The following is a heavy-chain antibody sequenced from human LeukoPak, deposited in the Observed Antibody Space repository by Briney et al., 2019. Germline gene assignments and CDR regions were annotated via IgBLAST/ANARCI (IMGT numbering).Heavy chain of an antibody. CDR1: GYTFTGYY. CDR3: ARHGYYDILTGPRGFDY. J-gene: IGHJ4*02. CDR2: INPNSGGT. D-gene: IGHD3-9*01. Sequence: ASVKVSCKASGYTFTGYYIHWVRQAPGQGLEWTGWINPNSGGTNYAQKFQGRVTMTRDTSISTAYMELSRLRSDDTAVYYCARHGYYDILTGPRGFDYWGQGTLVTVSS. V-gene: IGHV1-2*02.